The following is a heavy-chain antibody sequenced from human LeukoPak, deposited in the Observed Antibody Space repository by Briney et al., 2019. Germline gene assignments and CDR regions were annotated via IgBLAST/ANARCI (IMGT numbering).Heavy chain of an antibody. CDR1: GFTFSDHG. D-gene: IGHD3-10*01. V-gene: IGHV3-30*18. CDR2: ISYDETNK. Sequence: GRSLRLSCAASGFTFSDHGMHWVRQTPGKGLEWVAVISYDETNKFYGDSVKGRLTISRDNSKNTLYLQMNSLRPEDTALYYCAKDAYGSGKGGMDVWGQGTTVIVSS. CDR3: AKDAYGSGKGGMDV. J-gene: IGHJ6*02.